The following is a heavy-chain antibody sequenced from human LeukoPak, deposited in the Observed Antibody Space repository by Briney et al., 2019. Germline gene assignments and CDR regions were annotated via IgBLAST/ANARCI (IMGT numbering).Heavy chain of an antibody. CDR3: TRRYYYGSGSPPTNYYYYMDV. J-gene: IGHJ6*03. D-gene: IGHD3-10*01. V-gene: IGHV3-73*01. CDR1: GFTFSGSA. Sequence: PGGSLRLSCAASGFTFSGSAMHWVRQASGKGLEWVGRIRSKANSYATAYAASVKGRFTISRDDSKNTAYLQMNSLKTEDTAVYYCTRRYYYGSGSPPTNYYYYMDVWGKGTTVTVSS. CDR2: IRSKANSYAT.